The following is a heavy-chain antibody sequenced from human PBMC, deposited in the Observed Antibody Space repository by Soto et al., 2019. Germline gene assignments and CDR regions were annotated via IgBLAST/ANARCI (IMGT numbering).Heavy chain of an antibody. CDR3: ARPLTVTLPHWYFDL. J-gene: IGHJ2*01. D-gene: IGHD4-17*01. V-gene: IGHV3-33*01. CDR1: GFTFSSYG. Sequence: QVQLVESGGGVVQPGRSLRLSCAASGFTFSSYGMHWVRQAPGKGLEWVAVIWYDGSNKYYADSVKGRFTISRDNSKNTLYLQMNSLRAEDTAVYYCARPLTVTLPHWYFDLWGRGTLVTVSS. CDR2: IWYDGSNK.